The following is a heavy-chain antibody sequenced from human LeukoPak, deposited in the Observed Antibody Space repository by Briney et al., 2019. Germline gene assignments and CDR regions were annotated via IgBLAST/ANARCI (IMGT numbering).Heavy chain of an antibody. CDR2: IKCDGSEK. D-gene: IGHD6-13*01. CDR3: AREAAEAGSYYFDY. V-gene: IGHV3-52*01. J-gene: IGHJ4*02. Sequence: GGSLRLSCAASGFTFSSSWMHWVCQAPEKGLEWVADIKCDGSEKYYVDSVKGRLTISRDNAKNSLYLQMNSLRAEDTAVYYCAREAAEAGSYYFDYWGQGTLVTVSS. CDR1: GFTFSSSW.